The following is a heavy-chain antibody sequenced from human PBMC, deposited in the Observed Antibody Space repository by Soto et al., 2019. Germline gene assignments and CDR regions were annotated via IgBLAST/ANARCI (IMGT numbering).Heavy chain of an antibody. D-gene: IGHD6-13*01. CDR2: ISSDGSDK. CDR1: GFTFNNYG. J-gene: IGHJ3*01. CDR3: AKDQGIAASHGID. V-gene: IGHV3-30*18. Sequence: QVQLVESGGGVVQPGTSLRLSCAASGFTFNNYGIHWVRQAPGTGLEWVAAISSDGSDKYYVDSVKGRLTISRDNSKNTVYLQMHSLRAEDTAVYYCAKDQGIAASHGIDWGQGTMVTVSS.